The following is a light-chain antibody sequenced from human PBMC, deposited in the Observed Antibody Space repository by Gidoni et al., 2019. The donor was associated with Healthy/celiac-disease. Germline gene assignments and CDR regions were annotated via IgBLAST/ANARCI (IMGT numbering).Light chain of an antibody. CDR1: QSLVHSDGNTY. CDR3: MQGTHWPPWT. V-gene: IGKV2-30*02. J-gene: IGKJ2*02. CDR2: KVS. Sequence: DVVMTQSPLSLPVTLGQPASISCRSSQSLVHSDGNTYLNWFQQRPGQSPRRLSYKVSNRDSGVPDRFSGSGSGTDFTLKISRVEAEDVGVYYCMQGTHWPPWTFGQGTKLEIK.